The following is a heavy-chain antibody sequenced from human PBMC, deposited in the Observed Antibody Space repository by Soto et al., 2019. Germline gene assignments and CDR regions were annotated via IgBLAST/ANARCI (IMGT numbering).Heavy chain of an antibody. CDR3: ARDIDDYIWGSYRFDAFDI. J-gene: IGHJ3*02. Sequence: ASVKVSCKASGYTFTSYGISWVRQAPGQGLEWMGWISAYNGNTNYAQKLQGRVTMTTDTSTSTAYMELRSLRSDDTAVYYCARDIDDYIWGSYRFDAFDIWGQGTMVTVSS. D-gene: IGHD3-16*02. V-gene: IGHV1-18*01. CDR2: ISAYNGNT. CDR1: GYTFTSYG.